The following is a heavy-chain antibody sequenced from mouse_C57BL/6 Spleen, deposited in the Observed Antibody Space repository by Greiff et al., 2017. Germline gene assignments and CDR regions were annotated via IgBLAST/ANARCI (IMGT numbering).Heavy chain of an antibody. Sequence: LVESGPELVKPGASVKISCKASGYAFSSSWMNWVKQRPGKGLEWIGRIYPGDGDTNYNGKFKGKATLTADKSSSTAYMQLSSLTSEDSAVYFCARWTTVVPFDYWGQGTTLTVSS. J-gene: IGHJ2*01. V-gene: IGHV1-82*01. CDR3: ARWTTVVPFDY. D-gene: IGHD1-1*01. CDR2: IYPGDGDT. CDR1: GYAFSSSW.